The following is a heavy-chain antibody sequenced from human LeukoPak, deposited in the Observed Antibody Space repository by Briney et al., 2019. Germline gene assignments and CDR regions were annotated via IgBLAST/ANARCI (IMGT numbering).Heavy chain of an antibody. CDR3: ARQATYYDFWSGYYNAFDI. Sequence: PSETLSLTCTVSGGSISSYYWSWIRQPAGKGLEWIGRIYTSGSTNYNPSLKSRVTMSVDTSKNQFSLKLSSVTAADTAVYYCARQATYYDFWSGYYNAFDIWGQGTMVTVSS. CDR1: GGSISSYY. D-gene: IGHD3-3*01. CDR2: IYTSGST. J-gene: IGHJ3*02. V-gene: IGHV4-4*07.